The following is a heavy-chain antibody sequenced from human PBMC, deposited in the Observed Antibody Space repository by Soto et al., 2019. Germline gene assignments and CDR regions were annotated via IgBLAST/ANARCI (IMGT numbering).Heavy chain of an antibody. V-gene: IGHV4-59*01. J-gene: IGHJ4*02. Sequence: SETLSLTCTVSGGSISSYYWSWIRQPPGKGLEWIGYIYYSGSTNYNPSLKSRVTISVDTSKNQFSLKLSSVTAADTAVYYCARGDCSGGSCYFFDYWGQGTLVTVSS. D-gene: IGHD2-15*01. CDR3: ARGDCSGGSCYFFDY. CDR1: GGSISSYY. CDR2: IYYSGST.